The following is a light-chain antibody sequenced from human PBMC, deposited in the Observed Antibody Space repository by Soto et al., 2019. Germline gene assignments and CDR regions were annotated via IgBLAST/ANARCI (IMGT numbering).Light chain of an antibody. CDR1: QSVSNNY. CDR3: QQRSNWPIT. Sequence: EIVLTQSPGTLSLSPGERATLSCRASQSVSNNYLAWYQQKPGQAPRLLIYGASNRATGIPDRFSGSGSGTDFTLTISSLEPEDSAVYYCQQRSNWPITFGQGTRLEN. CDR2: GAS. V-gene: IGKV3D-20*02. J-gene: IGKJ5*01.